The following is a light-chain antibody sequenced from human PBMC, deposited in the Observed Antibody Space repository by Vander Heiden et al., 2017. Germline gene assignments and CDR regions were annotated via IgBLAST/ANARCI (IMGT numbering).Light chain of an antibody. V-gene: IGKV3-20*01. J-gene: IGKJ3*01. CDR3: HQYGRSPFT. CDR1: QTVNSRF. CDR2: DAS. Sequence: EILLTQSPGTLSLSPGETATLSCRASQTVNSRFLAWYQHKRGQAPRLLMFDASTRAAGVPERFSGSGSGTDFTLTISRLEPEDFAVYHCHQYGRSPFTFGPGTKVEFK.